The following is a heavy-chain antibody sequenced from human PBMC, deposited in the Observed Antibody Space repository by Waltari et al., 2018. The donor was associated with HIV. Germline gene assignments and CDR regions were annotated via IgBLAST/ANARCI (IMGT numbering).Heavy chain of an antibody. J-gene: IGHJ4*02. CDR3: AREMATVYVDY. V-gene: IGHV3-21*02. CDR1: GFTFPSYF. D-gene: IGHD4-17*01. CDR2: ISSSSSYI. Sequence: EVLLVESGGGLVKPGGSLRLSCAASGFTFPSYFMSWVRQAPGKGLEWVSSISSSSSYIFYADSVKGRFTISRDNTKNSLYLQMDSLRDDDTAVYYCAREMATVYVDYWGQGTLVTVSS.